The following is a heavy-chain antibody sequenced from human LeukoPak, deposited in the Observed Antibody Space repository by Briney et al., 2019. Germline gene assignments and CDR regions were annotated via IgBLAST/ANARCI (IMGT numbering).Heavy chain of an antibody. J-gene: IGHJ6*02. CDR1: GSTFTGYY. CDR2: INPNSGGT. CDR3: TRATSVVVPAADHYYYGMDV. D-gene: IGHD2-2*01. V-gene: IGHV1-2*02. Sequence: ASVNVSCKSSGSTFTGYYMHWVRQAPGQGLEWMGWINPNSGGTDYPQTFQGRVTMTRDTSLSTANMELSRLRSDDTAVYYCTRATSVVVPAADHYYYGMDVWGQGTTVTVSS.